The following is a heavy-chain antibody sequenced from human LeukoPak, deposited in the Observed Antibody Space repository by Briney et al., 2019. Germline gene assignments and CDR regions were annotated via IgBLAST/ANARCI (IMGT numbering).Heavy chain of an antibody. D-gene: IGHD4-23*01. CDR2: IGSSGSTT. Sequence: PGGSLRLSCAAFGFIFSNYGMSWVRQAPGKGLEWVSAIGSSGSTTYYADSVKGRFTISRDNSKNTLYLQMNSLRAEDTAVYYCARDLERWFNRNWFDPWGQGTLVTVSS. CDR3: ARDLERWFNRNWFDP. CDR1: GFIFSNYG. V-gene: IGHV3-23*01. J-gene: IGHJ5*02.